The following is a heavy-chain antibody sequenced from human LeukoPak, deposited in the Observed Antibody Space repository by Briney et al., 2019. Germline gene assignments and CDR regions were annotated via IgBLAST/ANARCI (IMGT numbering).Heavy chain of an antibody. J-gene: IGHJ4*02. CDR1: GFTFSDYW. V-gene: IGHV3-7*03. CDR3: ARRYFDY. CDR2: IKQDGSAK. Sequence: GGSLRLSCAASGFTFSDYWLQWVRQAPGKGLEWVANIKQDGSAKYSVHSVKGRFTISRDNAKNSLYLEMNNLRAEDTAVYYCARRYFDYWSQGTLVTVSS.